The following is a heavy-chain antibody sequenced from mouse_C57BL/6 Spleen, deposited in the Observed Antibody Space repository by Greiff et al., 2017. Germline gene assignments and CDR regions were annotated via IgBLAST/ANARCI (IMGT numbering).Heavy chain of an antibody. CDR2: INPGSGGT. D-gene: IGHD2-3*01. J-gene: IGHJ3*01. V-gene: IGHV1-54*01. CDR1: GYAFTNYL. Sequence: QVQLQQSGAELVRPGTSVKVSCKASGYAFTNYLIEWVKQRPGQGLEWIGVINPGSGGTKYNEKFKGKATLTADKSSSSAYMQLSSLTSEDSAVYFCARPFYDGYLAWFAYWGQGTLVTVSA. CDR3: ARPFYDGYLAWFAY.